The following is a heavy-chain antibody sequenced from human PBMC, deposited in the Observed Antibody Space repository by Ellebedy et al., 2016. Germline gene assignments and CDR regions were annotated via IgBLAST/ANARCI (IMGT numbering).Heavy chain of an antibody. V-gene: IGHV3-48*01. CDR2: ISSSSSTV. J-gene: IGHJ4*02. CDR1: GFTFSSYS. Sequence: GESLKISCAASGFTFSSYSMNWVRQAPGKGLEWVSYISSSSSTVYYADSVKGRFTISRDNAKNSLYLQMNSLRAEDTAVYYCARDFSSEGYWGQGTLVTVSS. CDR3: ARDFSSEGY. D-gene: IGHD6-19*01.